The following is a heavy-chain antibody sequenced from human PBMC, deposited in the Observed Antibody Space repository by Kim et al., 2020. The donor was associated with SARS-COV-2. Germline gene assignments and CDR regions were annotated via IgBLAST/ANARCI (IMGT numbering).Heavy chain of an antibody. CDR2: IYYSGSS. D-gene: IGHD3-22*01. Sequence: SETLSLTCTVSGGSISSGGYYWSWIRQHPGKGLEWIGYIYYSGSSYYNPSLKSRVTISVDTSKNQFSLKLSSVTAADTAVYYCARDQGLLQGQFDYWGQGTLVTVSS. V-gene: IGHV4-31*03. CDR3: ARDQGLLQGQFDY. CDR1: GGSISSGGYY. J-gene: IGHJ4*02.